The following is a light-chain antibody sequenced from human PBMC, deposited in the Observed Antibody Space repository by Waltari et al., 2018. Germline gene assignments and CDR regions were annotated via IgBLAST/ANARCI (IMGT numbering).Light chain of an antibody. J-gene: IGLJ3*02. Sequence: QLVLTQSPSASASLGASVKLTCTLSSGTSTNVIAWLQKRPERGPRYLMKVNSDGSHNKGDEIPDRFAGSSSGAEHYLTISSLQSEDEADYYCQTGGHGTWVFGGGTKLTVL. CDR3: QTGGHGTWV. CDR1: SGTSTNV. CDR2: VNSDGSH. V-gene: IGLV4-69*01.